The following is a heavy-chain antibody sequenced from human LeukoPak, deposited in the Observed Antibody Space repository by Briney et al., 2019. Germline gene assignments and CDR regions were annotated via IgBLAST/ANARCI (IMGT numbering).Heavy chain of an antibody. Sequence: SETLSLTCAVYGGSFSGYYWSWIRQPPGKGLEWIGEINHSGSTNYNPSLKSRVTISVGTSKNQFSLKLSSVTAADTAVYYCARRYAGYSSGWYGFDYWGQGTLVTVSS. CDR1: GGSFSGYY. CDR2: INHSGST. V-gene: IGHV4-34*01. J-gene: IGHJ4*02. CDR3: ARRYAGYSSGWYGFDY. D-gene: IGHD6-19*01.